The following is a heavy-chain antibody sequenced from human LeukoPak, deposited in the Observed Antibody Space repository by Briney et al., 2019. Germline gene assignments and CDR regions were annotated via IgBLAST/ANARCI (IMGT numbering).Heavy chain of an antibody. Sequence: ASVKVSCKASGYTFTSYAMHWVRQAPGQRLEWMGWINAGNGNTKYSQKFQGRVTITRDTSASTAYMELSSLRSEDTAVYHCARYGDDSSGYYFDYWGQGTLVTVSS. V-gene: IGHV1-3*01. CDR2: INAGNGNT. D-gene: IGHD3-22*01. J-gene: IGHJ4*02. CDR3: ARYGDDSSGYYFDY. CDR1: GYTFTSYA.